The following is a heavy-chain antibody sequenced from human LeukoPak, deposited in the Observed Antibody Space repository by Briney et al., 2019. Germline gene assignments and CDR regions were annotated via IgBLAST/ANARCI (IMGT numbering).Heavy chain of an antibody. CDR1: GYTFTSYG. V-gene: IGHV1-69*13. CDR3: ARGGYGDYGDY. J-gene: IGHJ4*02. Sequence: ASVKVSCKASGYTFTSYGISWVRQAPGQGLEWMGGIIPIFGTANYAQKFQGRVTITADESTSTAYMELSSLRSEDTAVYYCARGGYGDYGDYWGQGTLVTVSS. CDR2: IIPIFGTA. D-gene: IGHD4-17*01.